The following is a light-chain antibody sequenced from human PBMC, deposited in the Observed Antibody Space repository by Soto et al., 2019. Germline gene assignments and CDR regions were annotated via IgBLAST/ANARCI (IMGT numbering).Light chain of an antibody. CDR3: QQYYSYRT. J-gene: IGKJ1*01. CDR1: QSISSD. CDR2: AAS. Sequence: DFQMTQSPSTLSGSVGDRVTITCRASQSISSDLNWYQQKPGKAPKLLIYAASTLRSGVPSRFSGSGSGTDFTLTISCLQSEDFATYYCQQYYSYRTFGQGTKVDI. V-gene: IGKV1-39*01.